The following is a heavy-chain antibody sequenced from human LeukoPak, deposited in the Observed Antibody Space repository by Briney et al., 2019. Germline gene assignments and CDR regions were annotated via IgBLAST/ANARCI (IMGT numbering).Heavy chain of an antibody. CDR1: GFTFSSYE. J-gene: IGHJ3*02. D-gene: IGHD1-26*01. CDR3: ARGPREWELLGYAFDI. CDR2: VSSSASTI. Sequence: GGSLRLSCAASGFTFSSYEMNWVRHAPAKGLEWVSYVSSSASTIYYADSVKGRFTISRDNPKNTLYLHMSSLRAEDTAVYYCARGPREWELLGYAFDIWGQGTMVSVSS. V-gene: IGHV3-48*03.